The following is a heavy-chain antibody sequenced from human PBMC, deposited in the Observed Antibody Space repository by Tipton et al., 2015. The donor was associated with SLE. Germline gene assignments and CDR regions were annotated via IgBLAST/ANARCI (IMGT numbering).Heavy chain of an antibody. CDR2: IIPIFGTA. Sequence: QVQLVQSGAEVKKPGSSVKVSCKASGGTFSSYAISWVRQAPGQGLEWMGGIIPIFGTANYAQKFQGRVTMTTDTSTNTGYMELRSLRSDDTALYYCARGDYNDAVGYWGQGTVVTVSS. D-gene: IGHD4-11*01. CDR3: ARGDYNDAVGY. V-gene: IGHV1-69*06. J-gene: IGHJ4*02. CDR1: GGTFSSYA.